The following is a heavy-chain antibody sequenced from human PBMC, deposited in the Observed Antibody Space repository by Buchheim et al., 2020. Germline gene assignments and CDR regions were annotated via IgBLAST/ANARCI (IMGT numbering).Heavy chain of an antibody. J-gene: IGHJ2*01. V-gene: IGHV4-34*01. CDR1: GGSFSGYY. CDR3: ARAGRGSGLRWYFDL. Sequence: QVQLQQWGAGLLKPSETLSLTCAVYGGSFSGYYWSWIRQPPGKGLEWIGEINHSESSNYNPSLKSRVSISVDTSRNQFSLKLSSVTAADTAVYYCARAGRGSGLRWYFDLWGRGTL. D-gene: IGHD2-15*01. CDR2: INHSESS.